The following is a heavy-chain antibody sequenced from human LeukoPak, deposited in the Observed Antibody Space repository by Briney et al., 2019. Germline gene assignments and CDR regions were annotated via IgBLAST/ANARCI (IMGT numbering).Heavy chain of an antibody. V-gene: IGHV3-23*01. Sequence: GGSLRLSCAASGFAFSDCGMHWVRQFPGKGLEWVSAISGSGGSTYYADSVKGRFTISRDNSKNTLYLQMNSLRAEDTAVYYCAKKQQLTRTGNWYFDLWGRGTLVTVSS. CDR2: ISGSGGST. J-gene: IGHJ2*01. D-gene: IGHD6-13*01. CDR1: GFAFSDCG. CDR3: AKKQQLTRTGNWYFDL.